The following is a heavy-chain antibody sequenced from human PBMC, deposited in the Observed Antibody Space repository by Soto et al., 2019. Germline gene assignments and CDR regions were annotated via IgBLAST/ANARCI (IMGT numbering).Heavy chain of an antibody. J-gene: IGHJ4*02. D-gene: IGHD3-3*01. V-gene: IGHV4-31*03. CDR3: ARGNITVFGVVIMDTYYFDY. CDR1: GGSISSGGYY. CDR2: IYYSGST. Sequence: QVQLQESGPGLVKPSQTLSLTCTVSGGSISSGGYYWSWIRQHPGKGLEWIGFIYYSGSTYYNPSLKSRVTISVDTSKNQFSMKLSSVTAADTAVYYCARGNITVFGVVIMDTYYFDYWGQGTLVTVSS.